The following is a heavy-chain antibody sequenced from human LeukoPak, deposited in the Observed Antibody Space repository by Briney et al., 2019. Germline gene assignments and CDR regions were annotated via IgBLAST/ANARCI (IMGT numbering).Heavy chain of an antibody. CDR2: ISGSGGST. D-gene: IGHD3-10*01. J-gene: IGHJ4*02. CDR3: AKDLLSYYGSGSYYNARRSNFDY. CDR1: GFTFSSHA. V-gene: IGHV3-23*01. Sequence: GGSLRLPCAASGFTFSSHAMSWVRQAPGKGLEWVSAISGSGGSTYYADSVKGRFTISRDNSKNTLYLQMNSLRAEDTAVYYCAKDLLSYYGSGSYYNARRSNFDYWGQGTLVTVSS.